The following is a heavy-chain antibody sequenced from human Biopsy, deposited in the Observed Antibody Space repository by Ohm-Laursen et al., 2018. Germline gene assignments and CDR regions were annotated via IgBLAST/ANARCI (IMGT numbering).Heavy chain of an antibody. Sequence: ASVKVSCKASGGTFSNYAISRVRQAPGEGLEWMGGIIAVSGLVNYAPKFQGRVSITADRSTTTAYMELSNLKSEDTAVYYCATPFQYYDSWGGYPPFDHWGREPWSPSPQ. V-gene: IGHV1-69*10. D-gene: IGHD3-3*01. CDR1: GGTFSNYA. CDR3: ATPFQYYDSWGGYPPFDH. CDR2: IIAVSGLV. J-gene: IGHJ4*02.